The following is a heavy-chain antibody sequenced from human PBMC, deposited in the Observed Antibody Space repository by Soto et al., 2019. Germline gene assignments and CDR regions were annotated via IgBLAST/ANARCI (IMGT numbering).Heavy chain of an antibody. D-gene: IGHD1-1*01. CDR2: ISSSGGSR. V-gene: IGHV3-23*01. CDR1: GFNFNTFA. Sequence: GSLRVSCAASGFNFNTFAMSWIRQAPGKGLEWVSHISSSGGSRDYADSVRGRFTISRDNSKNVLFLQMNSLRADDTATYYCENDPPSPWTANWVDPWGKGTLVTVSS. J-gene: IGHJ5*02. CDR3: ENDPPSPWTANWVDP.